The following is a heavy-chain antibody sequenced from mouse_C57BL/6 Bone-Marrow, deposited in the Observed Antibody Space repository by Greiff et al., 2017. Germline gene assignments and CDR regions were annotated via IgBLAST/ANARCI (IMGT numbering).Heavy chain of an antibody. D-gene: IGHD1-1*01. CDR1: GYTFTSYW. V-gene: IGHV1-69*01. CDR2: IDPSDSYT. Sequence: QVQLQQPGAELVMPGASVKLSCKASGYTFTSYWMHWVKQRPGQGLEWIGEIDPSDSYTNYNQKFKGKSTLTVDKSSSTAYMQLSSLTSDDSAVYYCAREGTTVVAPFDYWGQGTTLTVSS. J-gene: IGHJ2*01. CDR3: AREGTTVVAPFDY.